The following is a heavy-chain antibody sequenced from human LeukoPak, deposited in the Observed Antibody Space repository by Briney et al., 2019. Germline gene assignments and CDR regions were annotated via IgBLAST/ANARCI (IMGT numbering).Heavy chain of an antibody. D-gene: IGHD2-8*01. V-gene: IGHV4-61*01. CDR2: IYYSGST. CDR1: GGSVSSDSYY. J-gene: IGHJ4*02. CDR3: ARVPQFNGLFDY. Sequence: PSETLSLTCTVSGGSVSSDSYYWSWIRQPPGKGLEWIGYIYYSGSTNYNPSLKCRVTISIDTSKNQFSLKLTSVTAADTAVYYCARVPQFNGLFDYWGQGTLVTVSS.